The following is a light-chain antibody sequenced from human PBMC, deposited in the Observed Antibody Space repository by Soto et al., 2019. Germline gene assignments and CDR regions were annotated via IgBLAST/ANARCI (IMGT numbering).Light chain of an antibody. CDR2: DAS. CDR3: QQRSTWYT. V-gene: IGKV3-11*01. Sequence: EIVLTQSPAGLSLSPGERATLSCRASQSVSTYLAWYQQKPGQAPRLLIYDASKRATVIPARFSGSVSGTDFPLTISSLEAEDFAVYYCQQRSTWYTFGQGTKVEIK. CDR1: QSVSTY. J-gene: IGKJ2*01.